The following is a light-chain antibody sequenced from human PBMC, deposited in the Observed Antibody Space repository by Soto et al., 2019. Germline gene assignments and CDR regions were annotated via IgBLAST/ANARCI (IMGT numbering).Light chain of an antibody. CDR1: QSVSSSF. V-gene: IGKV3-20*01. J-gene: IGKJ3*01. CDR3: QQYSASPRT. Sequence: EIVLTQSPGTLSLSPGERATLSCRASQSVSSSFLAWYQQKPGQAPRLLIYGASNRATGIPDRFSGSGAGTDFTLTISRLEPEDSAVYYCQQYSASPRTFGPGTKVDIK. CDR2: GAS.